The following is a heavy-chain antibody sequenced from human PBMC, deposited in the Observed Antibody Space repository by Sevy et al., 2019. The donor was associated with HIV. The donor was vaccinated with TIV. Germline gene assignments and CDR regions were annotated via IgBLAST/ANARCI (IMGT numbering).Heavy chain of an antibody. CDR3: ARGGDDSSGYHYWWFDP. V-gene: IGHV3-20*01. Sequence: GGSLRLSCTASGFTFDDYGMSWVRQAPGKGLEWVSGINWNGGSISYADSVRGRITISRDNAKNSLYLQMNSLRAEDTALYHCARGGDDSSGYHYWWFDPWGQGTQVTVSS. D-gene: IGHD3-22*01. CDR1: GFTFDDYG. J-gene: IGHJ5*02. CDR2: INWNGGSI.